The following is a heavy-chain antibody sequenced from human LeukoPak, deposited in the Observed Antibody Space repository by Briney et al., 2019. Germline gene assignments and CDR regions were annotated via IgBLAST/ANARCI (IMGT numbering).Heavy chain of an antibody. CDR3: ARGVTAYCGGDCLIAENDY. CDR1: GYTFTGYY. J-gene: IGHJ4*02. Sequence: GASVKVSCKASGYTFTGYYMHWVRQAPGQGLEWMGRINPNSGGTNYAQKFQGRVTMTRDTSISTAYMELSRLRSDDTAVYYCARGVTAYCGGDCLIAENDYWGQGTLVTVSS. V-gene: IGHV1-2*06. CDR2: INPNSGGT. D-gene: IGHD2-21*02.